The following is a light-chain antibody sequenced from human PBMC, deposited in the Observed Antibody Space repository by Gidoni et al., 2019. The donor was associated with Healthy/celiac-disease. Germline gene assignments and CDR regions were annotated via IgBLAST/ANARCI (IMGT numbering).Light chain of an antibody. CDR1: QSVSSN. V-gene: IGKV3-15*01. Sequence: IVMTQSPATLSVSPGERATLSCRASQSVSSNLAWYQQKPGQATRLFIYGASTRDTGIPARFSGSGSGTEFTLTISSLQSEDFAVYYCQQYNNWPLTFGGWTKVEIK. CDR2: GAS. CDR3: QQYNNWPLT. J-gene: IGKJ4*01.